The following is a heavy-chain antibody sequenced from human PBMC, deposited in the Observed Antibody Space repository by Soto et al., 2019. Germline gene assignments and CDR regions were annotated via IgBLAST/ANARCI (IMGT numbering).Heavy chain of an antibody. Sequence: QVQLVQSGAEVKKPGPSVKVSCQASGGTFSSSAISWVRQAPGQGLEWMGGIIPIFGTANYAQKFQGRVTITAAEATSTDYRELSSRSAEDTAVYYCARERHVAGAGGMDVW. CDR1: GGTFSSSA. D-gene: IGHD6-19*01. V-gene: IGHV1-69*12. J-gene: IGHJ6*01. CDR2: IIPIFGTA. CDR3: ARERHVAGAGGMDV.